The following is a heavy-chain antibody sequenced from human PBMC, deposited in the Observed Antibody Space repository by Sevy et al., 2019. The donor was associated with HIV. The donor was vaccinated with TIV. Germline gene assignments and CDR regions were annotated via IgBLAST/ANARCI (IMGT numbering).Heavy chain of an antibody. CDR2: INPHIGGT. J-gene: IGHJ4*02. V-gene: IGHV1-2*02. CDR3: ARGDSLVVPPATVDY. D-gene: IGHD2-2*01. CDR1: GYTFTDYY. Sequence: ASVKVSCKASGYTFTDYYIHWVRQAPGQGFEWMGWINPHIGGTNFAQKFQGRVTMTRDTSISTAYLDLSRLRSDDTAIYYCARGDSLVVPPATVDYWGQGTLVTVSS.